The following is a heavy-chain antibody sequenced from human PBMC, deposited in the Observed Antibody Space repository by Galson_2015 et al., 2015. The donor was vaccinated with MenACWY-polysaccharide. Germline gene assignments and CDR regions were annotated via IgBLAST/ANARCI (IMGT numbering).Heavy chain of an antibody. CDR2: ISGSDSTI. Sequence: SLRLSCAASGFSFSDYSINWIRQAPGKGLECVSYISGSDSTIYYADSVKGRFTISRDNARDPVYLQMNSLRGEDTAVYYCTRDVSGDFWGQGTLVTVSS. D-gene: IGHD3-3*01. J-gene: IGHJ4*02. CDR3: TRDVSGDF. V-gene: IGHV3-11*01. CDR1: GFSFSDYS.